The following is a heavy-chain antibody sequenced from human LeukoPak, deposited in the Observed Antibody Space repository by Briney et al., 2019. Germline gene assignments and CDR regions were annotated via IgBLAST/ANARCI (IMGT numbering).Heavy chain of an antibody. D-gene: IGHD3-3*01. Sequence: SETLSLTCTVSGGSISSYYWSWIRQPPGKGLEWIGYIYYSGSTNYNPSLESRVTISVDTSKNQFSLKLSSVTAADTAVYYCARDHYDFWSGYYTGSRFDPWGQGTLVTVSS. CDR2: IYYSGST. CDR1: GGSISSYY. J-gene: IGHJ5*02. CDR3: ARDHYDFWSGYYTGSRFDP. V-gene: IGHV4-59*01.